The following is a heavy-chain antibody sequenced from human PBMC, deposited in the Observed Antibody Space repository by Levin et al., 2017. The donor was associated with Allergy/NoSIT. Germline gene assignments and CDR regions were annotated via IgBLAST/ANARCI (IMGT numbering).Heavy chain of an antibody. Sequence: SETLSLTCAVYGGSFSGYYWSWIRQPPGKGLEWIGEINHSGSTNYNPSLKSRVTISADTSTNQFSLKLSSVTAADTAVYYCARDGGITIFGVVITGDDAVDIWGQGTMVTVSA. D-gene: IGHD3-3*01. CDR3: ARDGGITIFGVVITGDDAVDI. CDR2: INHSGST. CDR1: GGSFSGYY. V-gene: IGHV4-34*01. J-gene: IGHJ3*02.